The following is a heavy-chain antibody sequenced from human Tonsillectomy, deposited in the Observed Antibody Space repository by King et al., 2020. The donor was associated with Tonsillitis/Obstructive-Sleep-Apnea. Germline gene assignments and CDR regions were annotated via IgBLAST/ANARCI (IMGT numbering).Heavy chain of an antibody. Sequence: VQLVESGGGLVQPGGSLRLSCAASGLTFSSYAMTWVRQAPGKGLEWVSVISASGGTTYYADSVKGRFTISRDNSKNTLYLQMNSLRVEDTAVYYCAKGTDWSVAGYYWYFDLWGRGTLATVSS. CDR2: ISASGGTT. V-gene: IGHV3-23*04. CDR1: GLTFSSYA. D-gene: IGHD3-3*01. J-gene: IGHJ2*01. CDR3: AKGTDWSVAGYYWYFDL.